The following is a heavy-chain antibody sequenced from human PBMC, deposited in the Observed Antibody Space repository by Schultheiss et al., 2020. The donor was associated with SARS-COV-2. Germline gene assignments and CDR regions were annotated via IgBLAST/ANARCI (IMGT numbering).Heavy chain of an antibody. CDR1: GFTFSSYW. CDR2: ISGSGGST. D-gene: IGHD3-3*01. Sequence: WGSLRLSCAASGFTFSSYWMSWVRQAPGKGLEWVSAISGSGGSTYYADSVKGRFTISRDNSKNTLYLQMNSLRAEDTAVYYCARVREYDFWSGYRYYYYYMDVWGKGTTVTVSS. CDR3: ARVREYDFWSGYRYYYYYMDV. V-gene: IGHV3-23*01. J-gene: IGHJ6*03.